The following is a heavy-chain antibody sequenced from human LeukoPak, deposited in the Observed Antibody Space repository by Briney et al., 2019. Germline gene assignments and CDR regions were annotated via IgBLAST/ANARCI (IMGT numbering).Heavy chain of an antibody. CDR2: INSDGSST. J-gene: IGHJ5*02. D-gene: IGHD6-13*01. Sequence: GGSLRLSCAASGFTFSSYWMHWVRQAPGKGLVWVSRINSDGSSTSYADSVKGRFTISRDNAKNALYLQMNSLRAEDTAVYYCARVPAGYSSSWYPGNWFDPWGQGTLVTVSS. V-gene: IGHV3-74*01. CDR1: GFTFSSYW. CDR3: ARVPAGYSSSWYPGNWFDP.